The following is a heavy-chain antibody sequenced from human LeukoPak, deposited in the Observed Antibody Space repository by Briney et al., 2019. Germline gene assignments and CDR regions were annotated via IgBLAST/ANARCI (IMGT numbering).Heavy chain of an antibody. CDR3: ARDLGTTVTNWFDP. V-gene: IGHV3-33*08. Sequence: GGSLRLSCAASGFTFSSYAMHWVRQAPGKGLEWVAVIWYDGSNKYYADSVKGRFTISRDNSKNTLYLQMNSLRAEDTAVYYCARDLGTTVTNWFDPWGQGTLVTVSS. CDR2: IWYDGSNK. D-gene: IGHD4-17*01. CDR1: GFTFSSYA. J-gene: IGHJ5*02.